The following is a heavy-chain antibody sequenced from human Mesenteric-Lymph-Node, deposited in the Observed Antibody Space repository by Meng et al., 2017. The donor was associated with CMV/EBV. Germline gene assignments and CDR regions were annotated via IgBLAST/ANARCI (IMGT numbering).Heavy chain of an antibody. Sequence: ASVKVSCKASGYTFTSYGISWVRQAPGQGLEWMGWISAYNGNTNYAQKLQGRVTMTTDTSTSTAYMELRSLRSDDTAVYYCARLCGGNCYLGFDYWGQGTLVTVSS. CDR2: ISAYNGNT. V-gene: IGHV1-18*01. CDR1: GYTFTSYG. CDR3: ARLCGGNCYLGFDY. J-gene: IGHJ4*02. D-gene: IGHD2-21*01.